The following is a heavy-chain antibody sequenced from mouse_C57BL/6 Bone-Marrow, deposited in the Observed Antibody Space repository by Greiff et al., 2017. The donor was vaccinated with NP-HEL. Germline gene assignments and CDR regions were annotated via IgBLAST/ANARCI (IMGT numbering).Heavy chain of an antibody. Sequence: VQLQQPGAELVKPGASVKMSCKASGYTFTSYWITWVKQRPGQGLAWLVDLSPGSGSTTYHEKFKRKATLTVDTSSSTAYMQLSSLTSEDSAVYYCARDHYFDYWGQGTTLTVSS. CDR1: GYTFTSYW. CDR2: LSPGSGST. V-gene: IGHV1-55*01. J-gene: IGHJ2*01. CDR3: ARDHYFDY.